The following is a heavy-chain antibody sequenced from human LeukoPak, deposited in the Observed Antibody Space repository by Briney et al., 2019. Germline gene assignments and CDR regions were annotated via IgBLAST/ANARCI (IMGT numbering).Heavy chain of an antibody. Sequence: PSETLSLTCTVSGGSISSGGYYWSWIRQHPGKGLEWIGYIYYSGSTYYNPSLKSRVTISVDTSKNQFSLKLSSVTAADTAVYYCARHGRSYYDSSGYNFDYWGQGTLVTVSS. V-gene: IGHV4-31*03. D-gene: IGHD3-22*01. CDR1: GGSISSGGYY. CDR2: IYYSGST. CDR3: ARHGRSYYDSSGYNFDY. J-gene: IGHJ4*02.